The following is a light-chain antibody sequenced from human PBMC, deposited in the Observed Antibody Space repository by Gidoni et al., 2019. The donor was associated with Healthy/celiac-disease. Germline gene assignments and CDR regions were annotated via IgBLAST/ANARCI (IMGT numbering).Light chain of an antibody. J-gene: IGKJ1*01. CDR2: GAS. Sequence: EIVLTQSPGTLSLSPGERATLSCRASQSVSSSYLAWYQQKPCQAPRLLIYGASSRATGIPDRFSGSGSGTDFTLTISRLEPEDFAVYYCQQYGSSPTFXXXTKVEIK. V-gene: IGKV3-20*01. CDR1: QSVSSSY. CDR3: QQYGSSPT.